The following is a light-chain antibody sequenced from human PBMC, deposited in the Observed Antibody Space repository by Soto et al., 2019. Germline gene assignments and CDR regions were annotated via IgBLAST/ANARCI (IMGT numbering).Light chain of an antibody. J-gene: IGKJ2*01. CDR3: MQALQSPYT. V-gene: IGKV2-28*01. CDR2: LGS. CDR1: QNLLHSNGYKY. Sequence: DIVMTQSPLSLPVTPGEPASISCRSSQNLLHSNGYKYLDWYLQKPGQSPQLLIYLGSNRASGVPDRFSGSGSGTDFTLKISRVEVEDVGVYYCMQALQSPYTFGQGTKLEIK.